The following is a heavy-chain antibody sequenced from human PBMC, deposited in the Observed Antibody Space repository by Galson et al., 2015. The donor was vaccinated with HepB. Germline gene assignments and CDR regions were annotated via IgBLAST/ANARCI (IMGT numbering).Heavy chain of an antibody. CDR3: ARSHLKYYFDY. V-gene: IGHV1-2*06. CDR2: INPNSGDT. CDR1: GYTFTDYY. Sequence: SVKVSCKASGYTFTDYYINWVRQAPGQGLEWMGRINPNSGDTNYAQKFQGRVTMTRDTSISTAYMKLSSLRSADTAAYYCARSHLKYYFDYWGQGTLVTVSS. J-gene: IGHJ4*02.